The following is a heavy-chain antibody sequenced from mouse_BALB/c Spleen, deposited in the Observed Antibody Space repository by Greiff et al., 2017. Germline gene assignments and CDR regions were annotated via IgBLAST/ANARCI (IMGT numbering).Heavy chain of an antibody. J-gene: IGHJ4*01. D-gene: IGHD2-1*01. CDR3: ARQGGGNSGYAMDD. Sequence: EVMLVESGGGLVKLGGSLKLSCAASGFTFSSYYMSWVRQTPEKRLELVAAINSNGGSTYYPDTVKGRFTISRDNAKNTLYLQMSSLKSEDTALYYCARQGGGNSGYAMDDWGQGTSVTVSS. CDR2: INSNGGST. CDR1: GFTFSSYY. V-gene: IGHV5-6-2*01.